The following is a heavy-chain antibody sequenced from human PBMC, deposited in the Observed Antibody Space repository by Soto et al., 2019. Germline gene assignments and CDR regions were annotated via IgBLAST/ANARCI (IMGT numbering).Heavy chain of an antibody. Sequence: EVQLLESGGGLVQPGGSLRLSCAASGFTFSSYAMSWVREAPGKGLEWVSAISGSGGSTYYADSVKGRFTISRDNSKKTLYLQMNSLRAEDTAVYYCAKFLSTTVTYYYCYGMDVWGQGTTVTVSS. D-gene: IGHD4-17*01. V-gene: IGHV3-23*01. CDR2: ISGSGGST. CDR1: GFTFSSYA. CDR3: AKFLSTTVTYYYCYGMDV. J-gene: IGHJ6*02.